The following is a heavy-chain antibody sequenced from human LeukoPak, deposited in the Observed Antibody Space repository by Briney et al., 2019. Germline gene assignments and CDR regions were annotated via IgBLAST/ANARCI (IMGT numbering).Heavy chain of an antibody. CDR3: ARAHTSSWYMDY. D-gene: IGHD6-13*01. CDR2: IYYSGST. J-gene: IGHJ4*02. CDR1: GGSISSYY. V-gene: IGHV4-59*01. Sequence: KTSETLSLTCSVSGGSISSYYWSWIRQPPGKGLEWIAYIYYSGSTNYNPSLKSRVTISVDTSENQLSLKLSSVTAADTALYYCARAHTSSWYMDYWGQGTLVTVSS.